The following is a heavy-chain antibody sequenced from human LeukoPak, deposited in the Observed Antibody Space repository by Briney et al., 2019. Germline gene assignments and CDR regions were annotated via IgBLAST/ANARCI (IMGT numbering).Heavy chain of an antibody. V-gene: IGHV3-30-3*01. J-gene: IGHJ3*02. Sequence: GGSLRLSCAASGFTFSSYAMHWVRQAPGKGLEWVAVISYDGSNKYYADSVKGRFTISRDNSKNTLYLQMNSLRAEDTAVYYCATELGDSAFDIWGQGTTVTVSS. D-gene: IGHD3-16*01. CDR2: ISYDGSNK. CDR3: ATELGDSAFDI. CDR1: GFTFSSYA.